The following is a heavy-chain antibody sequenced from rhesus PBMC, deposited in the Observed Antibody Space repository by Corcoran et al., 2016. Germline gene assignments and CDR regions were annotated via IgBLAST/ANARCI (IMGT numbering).Heavy chain of an antibody. Sequence: QLQLQESGPGLVKPSETLSVTCAVSGGSIRSSNWSWIRQAPGKGLEWIGYIYGIGSSTNYNPSLKSLVTLSVDTSKNQFSLKLSSVTAADTAVYYCARGGIAAEFDYWGQGVLVTVSS. CDR2: IYGIGSST. D-gene: IGHD6-13*01. CDR1: GGSIRSSN. CDR3: ARGGIAAEFDY. V-gene: IGHV4-169*01. J-gene: IGHJ4*01.